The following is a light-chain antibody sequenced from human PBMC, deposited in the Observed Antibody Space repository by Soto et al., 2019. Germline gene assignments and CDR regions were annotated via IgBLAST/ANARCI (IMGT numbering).Light chain of an antibody. V-gene: IGKV3-20*01. J-gene: IGKJ5*01. CDR1: QSVSSSY. Sequence: EIVFTQSPVTLSLSPGERATLSCRASQSVSSSYLAWYQQKPGQAPRLLIYGASSRATGIPDRFSGSGSGTDFTLTISRLEPEDFAVYYCQQYGSSPSITFGQGTRLEIK. CDR3: QQYGSSPSIT. CDR2: GAS.